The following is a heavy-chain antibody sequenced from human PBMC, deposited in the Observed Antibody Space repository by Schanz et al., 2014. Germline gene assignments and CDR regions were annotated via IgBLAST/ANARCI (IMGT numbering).Heavy chain of an antibody. CDR3: AKDSTHIDSVIVPTAIDY. J-gene: IGHJ4*02. Sequence: QVQMVESGGGVVQPGRSLRLSCAASGFAFSVYGMHWVRQAPGKGPEWVAAMSYDGSIKYYGDSVKGRFTISRDNSKNTLYLHMNTLRSEDTAVYYCAKDSTHIDSVIVPTAIDYWGQGTLVTVSS. CDR1: GFAFSVYG. V-gene: IGHV3-30*18. CDR2: MSYDGSIK. D-gene: IGHD2-2*01.